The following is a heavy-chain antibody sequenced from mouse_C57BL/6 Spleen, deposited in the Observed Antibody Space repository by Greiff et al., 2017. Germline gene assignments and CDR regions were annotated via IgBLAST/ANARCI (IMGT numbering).Heavy chain of an antibody. D-gene: IGHD2-3*01. V-gene: IGHV1-18*01. CDR1: GYTFTDYN. Sequence: EVKLVESGPELVKPGASVKIPCKASGYTFTDYNMDWVKQSHGKSLEWIGDINPNNGGTIYNQKFKGKATLTVDKSSSTAYMELRSLTSEDTAVYYCARSDDGYSAWFAYWGQGTLVTVSA. CDR2: INPNNGGT. CDR3: ARSDDGYSAWFAY. J-gene: IGHJ3*01.